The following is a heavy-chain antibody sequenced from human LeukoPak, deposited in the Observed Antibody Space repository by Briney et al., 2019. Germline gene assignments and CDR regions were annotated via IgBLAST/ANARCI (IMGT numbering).Heavy chain of an antibody. CDR3: ARRSPRKGELLAFDI. Sequence: GGSLRLSSAASGFTSSSYWMSCGRQAPGKGLGWVANTKQDGSEKYYVDSVKGRFTISRDNAKNSLYLQMNSLRAEDTAVYYCARRSPRKGELLAFDIWGQGTMVTVSS. D-gene: IGHD3-10*01. J-gene: IGHJ3*02. CDR1: GFTSSSYW. CDR2: TKQDGSEK. V-gene: IGHV3-7*01.